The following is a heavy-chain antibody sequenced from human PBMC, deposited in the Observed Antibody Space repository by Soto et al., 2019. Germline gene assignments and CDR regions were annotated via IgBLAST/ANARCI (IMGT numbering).Heavy chain of an antibody. CDR1: GDSVSSNSAA. J-gene: IGHJ4*02. D-gene: IGHD1-7*01. V-gene: IGHV6-1*01. CDR2: TYYRSKWYN. CDR3: ARRASRTRFH. Sequence: SQTLALTCVISGDSVSSNSAAWSWIRQSPSRGLEWLGRTYYRSKWYNDYAVSVKSRITINPDTSKNQFSLQLNSVTPEDTAVYFCARRASRTRFHWCQGTLVTVSS.